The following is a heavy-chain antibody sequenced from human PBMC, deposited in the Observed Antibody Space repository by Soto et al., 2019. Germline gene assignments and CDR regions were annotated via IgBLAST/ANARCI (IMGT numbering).Heavy chain of an antibody. V-gene: IGHV1-3*01. J-gene: IGHJ6*03. Sequence: ASVKVSCKASGYTFTSYAMHWVRQAPGQRLEWMGWINAGNGNTNYSQKFQGRVTMTRNTSISTAYMELSSLRSEDTAVYYCARVKTYSSSWWTYYYYYMDVWGKGTTVTVS. CDR2: INAGNGNT. D-gene: IGHD6-13*01. CDR3: ARVKTYSSSWWTYYYYYMDV. CDR1: GYTFTSYA.